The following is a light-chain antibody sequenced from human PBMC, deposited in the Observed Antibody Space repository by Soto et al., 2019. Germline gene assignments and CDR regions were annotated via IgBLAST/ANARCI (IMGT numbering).Light chain of an antibody. CDR2: GAS. CDR3: QQYGSSSWT. V-gene: IGKV3-20*01. Sequence: EIVLTQSPGTLYLSPGERATLSCRASQSVSSTYLAWYQQKFGQAPRLLIYGASSRATGIPDRFSGSRSGTDFTLTIRRLEPEDFAVYYCQQYGSSSWTFGQGTKVEIK. J-gene: IGKJ1*01. CDR1: QSVSSTY.